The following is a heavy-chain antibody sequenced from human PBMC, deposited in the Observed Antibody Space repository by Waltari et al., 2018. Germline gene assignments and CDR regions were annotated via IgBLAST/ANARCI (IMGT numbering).Heavy chain of an antibody. J-gene: IGHJ4*02. D-gene: IGHD6-13*01. CDR2: FDPEDGET. V-gene: IGHV1-24*01. Sequence: QGPLVQTGAAGKKPGVSVKRPSKVSGYTRTEESMHWVRQAPGKGLEWMGGFDPEDGETIYAQKFQGRVTMTEDTSTDTAYMELSSLRSEDTAVYYCATERYSNSWGQGTLVTVSS. CDR3: ATERYSNS. CDR1: GYTRTEES.